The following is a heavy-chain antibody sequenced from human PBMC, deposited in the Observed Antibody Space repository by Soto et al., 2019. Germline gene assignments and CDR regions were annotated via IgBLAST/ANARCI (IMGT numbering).Heavy chain of an antibody. J-gene: IGHJ5*02. CDR3: ERLKSGRNCFDP. CDR2: IYFSGST. CDR1: GDSVSSASFY. D-gene: IGHD5-12*01. V-gene: IGHV4-61*01. Sequence: SETLSLTYTVSGDSVSSASFYWIWIRQAPGKGLEWIGFIYFSGSTNYNPSLKSRVTMSLDTSKNQFSLNLSSVTPADTAVYYRERLKSGRNCFDPWGQGTLVTVSS.